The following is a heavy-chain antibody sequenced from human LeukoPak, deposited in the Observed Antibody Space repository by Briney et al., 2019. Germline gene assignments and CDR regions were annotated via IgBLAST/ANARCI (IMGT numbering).Heavy chain of an antibody. CDR1: GGSISSYY. Sequence: SETLSLTCTVSGGSISSYYWSWIRQPPGKGLEWIGYIYYSWSTNYNPSLKSRVTISVDTSKNQFSLKLSSVTAADTAVYYCARLENXSGXXXXXXDXWGQXXLXTVSS. CDR3: ARLENXSGXXXXXXDX. CDR2: IYYSWST. D-gene: IGHD6-19*01. V-gene: IGHV4-59*08. J-gene: IGHJ5*02.